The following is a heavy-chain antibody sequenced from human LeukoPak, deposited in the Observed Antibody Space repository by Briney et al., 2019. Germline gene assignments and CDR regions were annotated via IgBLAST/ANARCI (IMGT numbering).Heavy chain of an antibody. CDR2: INSDSSHI. J-gene: IGHJ4*02. D-gene: IGHD3-10*01. CDR1: RFTFSSYS. Sequence: GGSLRLSCAASRFTFSSYSMNWVRQAPGKGLEWVSSINSDSSHIYYADSVKGRFTISRDNAKDSLYLQMNSLRAEDTVVYYCAKAAYGSGSYYLDYWGQGTLVTVSS. V-gene: IGHV3-21*01. CDR3: AKAAYGSGSYYLDY.